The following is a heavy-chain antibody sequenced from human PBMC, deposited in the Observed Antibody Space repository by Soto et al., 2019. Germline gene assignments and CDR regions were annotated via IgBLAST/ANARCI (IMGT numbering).Heavy chain of an antibody. CDR2: IFYAGNT. CDR3: ARQAAAPGIDLWFDP. CDR1: GGSISSSRSY. V-gene: IGHV4-39*01. Sequence: SETLSLTCNVSGGSISSSRSYWAWFRQPPGKELEWIANIFYAGNTYYNPSLKSRVTVSVDTSKNQFSLKLDSVTAADTAVYYCARQAAAPGIDLWFDPWGQGTLVTSPQ. J-gene: IGHJ5*02. D-gene: IGHD6-13*01.